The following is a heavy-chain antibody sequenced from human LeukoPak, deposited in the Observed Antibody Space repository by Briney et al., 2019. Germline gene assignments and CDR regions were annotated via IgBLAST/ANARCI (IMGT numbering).Heavy chain of an antibody. J-gene: IGHJ6*03. D-gene: IGHD6-6*01. CDR1: GYTFTGYY. CDR3: ARERQLAPYYYYYMDV. V-gene: IGHV1-2*04. Sequence: ASVKVSCKASGYTFTGYYMHWVRQAPGQGLEWMGWINPNSGGTNYAQKFQGWVTMTRDTSISTAYMELSRLRSDDTAVYYCARERQLAPYYYYYMDVWGKGTTVTVSS. CDR2: INPNSGGT.